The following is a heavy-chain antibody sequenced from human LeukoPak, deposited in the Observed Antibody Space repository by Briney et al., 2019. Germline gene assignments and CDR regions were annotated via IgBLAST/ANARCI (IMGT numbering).Heavy chain of an antibody. CDR1: GFTFSSNA. V-gene: IGHV3-23*01. CDR3: AKDRGLVGSTPSNFDY. CDR2: ISGSGGST. D-gene: IGHD1-26*01. J-gene: IGHJ4*02. Sequence: PGGSLRLSCAASGFTFSSNAMNWVRQAPGKGLEWVSGISGSGGSTYSADSVKGRFTISRDNSKKTVYLQMNSLRAEDTAVYYCAKDRGLVGSTPSNFDYWGQGTLVPVSS.